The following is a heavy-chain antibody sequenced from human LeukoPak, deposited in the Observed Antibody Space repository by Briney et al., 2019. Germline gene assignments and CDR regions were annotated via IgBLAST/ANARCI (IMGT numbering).Heavy chain of an antibody. V-gene: IGHV3-21*01. CDR3: ARAPTSEQQLHFDY. J-gene: IGHJ4*02. CDR2: ISSSSSYI. Sequence: KSGGSLRLSCAASGFTFSSYWMHWVRQAPGKGLEWVSSISSSSSYIYYADSVKGRFTISRDNAKNSLYLQMNSLRAEDTAVYYCARAPTSEQQLHFDYWGQGTLVTVSS. CDR1: GFTFSSYW. D-gene: IGHD6-13*01.